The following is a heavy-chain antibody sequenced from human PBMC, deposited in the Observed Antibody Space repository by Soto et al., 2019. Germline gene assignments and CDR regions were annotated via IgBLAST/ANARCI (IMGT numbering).Heavy chain of an antibody. CDR1: GYTFTSYY. Sequence: GASVKVSCKASGYTFTSYYMHWVRQAPGQGLEWMGIINPSGGSTSYAQKFQGRVTMTRDTSTSTVYMELSSLRSEDTAVYYCARETSGGGYYYYGMDVWGQETTVTVSS. CDR2: INPSGGST. J-gene: IGHJ6*02. CDR3: ARETSGGGYYYYGMDV. D-gene: IGHD3-10*01. V-gene: IGHV1-46*01.